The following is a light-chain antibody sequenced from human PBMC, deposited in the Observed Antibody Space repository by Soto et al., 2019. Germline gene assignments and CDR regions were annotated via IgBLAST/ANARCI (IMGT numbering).Light chain of an antibody. CDR2: VAS. J-gene: IGKJ1*01. V-gene: IGKV1-17*03. CDR1: QGINSY. Sequence: DIQMTQSPSAMSASVGDRVTITCRASQGINSYLAWFQQRPGRVPQRLIYVASTLQSGVPSRFSGSGSGTDFTLTISSLQPEDCATYYCQHSYNAPWMFGQGTKVEIK. CDR3: QHSYNAPWM.